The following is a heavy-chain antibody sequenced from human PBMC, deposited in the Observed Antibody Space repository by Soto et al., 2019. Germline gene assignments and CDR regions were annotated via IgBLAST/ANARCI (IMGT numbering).Heavy chain of an antibody. D-gene: IGHD6-13*01. V-gene: IGHV3-23*01. CDR2: ISGGGGVT. J-gene: IGHJ4*02. CDR1: GFDFSDYA. CDR3: ATTYHQLAWVPLDY. Sequence: EVQLLESGGGLVQPGGSLRLSCIGSGFDFSDYAMTWVRQAPGEGLEWISSISGGGGVTEYADSVRGRYTISRDNSKSTLYLQMNSLRVDDSAVYYCATTYHQLAWVPLDYWGQGTLVTVSS.